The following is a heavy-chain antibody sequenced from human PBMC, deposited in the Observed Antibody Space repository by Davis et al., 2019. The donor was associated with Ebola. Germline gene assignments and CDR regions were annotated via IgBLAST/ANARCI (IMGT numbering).Heavy chain of an antibody. CDR3: AHLGPQRYCSGGGCHGYLDY. V-gene: IGHV1-2*06. J-gene: IGHJ4*02. Sequence: ASVKVSCKASGYTFTGYYMHWVRQAPGQGLEWMGRINPNSGGTNYAQKFQGRVTITADESTRTAYMELDGLISEDTAVYYCAHLGPQRYCSGGGCHGYLDYWGQGTLVTVSS. D-gene: IGHD2-15*01. CDR1: GYTFTGYY. CDR2: INPNSGGT.